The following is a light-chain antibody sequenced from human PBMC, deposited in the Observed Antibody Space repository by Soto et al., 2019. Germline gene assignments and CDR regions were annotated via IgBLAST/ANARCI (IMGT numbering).Light chain of an antibody. J-gene: IGKJ1*01. CDR2: GAS. CDR1: PSVSSSC. CDR3: HQYGSSPWT. V-gene: IGKV3-20*01. Sequence: VWTQSPCPVSLSPGARAALSGRASPSVSSSCLAWYQQKPGQAPRLLISGASSRATGIPDRFSGSGSGTDFTLTISRLEPEDFAVYYCHQYGSSPWTFGQGTKVDIK.